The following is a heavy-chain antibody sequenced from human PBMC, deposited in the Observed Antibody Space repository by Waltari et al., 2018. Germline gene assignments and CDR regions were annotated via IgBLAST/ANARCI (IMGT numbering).Heavy chain of an antibody. CDR2: IYYRGST. CDR1: GGSISSGDYY. V-gene: IGHV4-30-4*08. J-gene: IGHJ6*03. D-gene: IGHD6-13*01. CDR3: ARGVSSWYQGDYYYYYMDV. Sequence: QVQLQESGPGLVKPSQTLSLTCTVSGGSISSGDYYWSWIRQPPGKGLEWMGYIYYRGSTYYNPSLKSRVTISVDTSKNQFSLKLSSVTAADTAVYYCARGVSSWYQGDYYYYYMDVWGKGTTVTVSS.